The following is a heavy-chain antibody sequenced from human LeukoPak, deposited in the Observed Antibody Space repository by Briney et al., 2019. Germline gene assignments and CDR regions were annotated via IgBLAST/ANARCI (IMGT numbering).Heavy chain of an antibody. Sequence: PGGSLRLSCEASGFTFTTYSMNWVRQAPGKGLEWVSYISGSSSTTYYADSVKGRFTISRDNAKSSLFLQMNSLRDEDTAVYYCARDGYLGFYYYYSMDVWGRGTTVTVSS. D-gene: IGHD5-12*01. CDR3: ARDGYLGFYYYYSMDV. V-gene: IGHV3-48*02. CDR2: ISGSSSTT. CDR1: GFTFTTYS. J-gene: IGHJ6*02.